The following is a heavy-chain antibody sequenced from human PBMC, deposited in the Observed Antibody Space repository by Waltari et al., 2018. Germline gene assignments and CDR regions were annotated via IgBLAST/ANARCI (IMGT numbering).Heavy chain of an antibody. CDR2: INTYTGNP. D-gene: IGHD5-12*01. Sequence: QVQLAQSGSELKKPGASVNVSCKTSGYPFTSYPIHWVRQAPGEGLQWMGWINTYTGNPTYAPGFTGRFVLSLDTSVSTAYLQISSLKADDTAVYYCARDNSGVDYWGQGTLVTVSS. J-gene: IGHJ4*02. CDR1: GYPFTSYP. V-gene: IGHV7-4-1*02. CDR3: ARDNSGVDY.